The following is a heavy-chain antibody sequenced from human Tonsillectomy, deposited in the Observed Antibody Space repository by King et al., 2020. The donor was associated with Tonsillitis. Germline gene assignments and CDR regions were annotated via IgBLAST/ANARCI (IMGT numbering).Heavy chain of an antibody. CDR2: INCVGRST. CDR1: GFTFSSYW. D-gene: IGHD2-2*01. CDR3: ARTPDIVVVPAASPLYYYYGMDV. V-gene: IGHV3-74*01. J-gene: IGHJ6*02. Sequence: VQLVESGGGLVQPGGSLRLSCAASGFTFSSYWMHLVRQAPGQGLVWVSRINCVGRSTSYADSGHGRFTISRENANNTVYLKMNNRRAEDTAVYYCARTPDIVVVPAASPLYYYYGMDVWGQGTTVTVSS.